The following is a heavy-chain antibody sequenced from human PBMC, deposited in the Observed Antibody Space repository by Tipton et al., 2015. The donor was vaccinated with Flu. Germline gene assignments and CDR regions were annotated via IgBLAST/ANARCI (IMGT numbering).Heavy chain of an antibody. Sequence: SLRLSCAASGFTVSSNYMSWVRQAPGKGLEWVSVIYSSGSTYYADSVKGRFTISRDNSKNTLYLQINSLRAEDTAVYYCARESYGGNSGSFDYWGQGTLVTVSS. CDR3: ARESYGGNSGSFDY. CDR1: GFTVSSNY. D-gene: IGHD4-23*01. CDR2: IYSSGST. J-gene: IGHJ4*02. V-gene: IGHV3-53*01.